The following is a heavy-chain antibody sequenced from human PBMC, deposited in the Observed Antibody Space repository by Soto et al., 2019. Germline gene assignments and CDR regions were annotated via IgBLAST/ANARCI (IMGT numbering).Heavy chain of an antibody. V-gene: IGHV4-61*01. CDR2: IYYSGST. J-gene: IGHJ5*02. CDR3: ARALRGSYYVELEWWFDP. Sequence: PSETLSLTCTVSGGSVSSGSYYWSWIRQPPGKGLEWIGYIYYSGSTNYNPSLKSRVTISVDTSKNQFSLKLSSVTAADTAVYNCARALRGSYYVELEWWFDPWGQGTLVTVSS. CDR1: GGSVSSGSYY. D-gene: IGHD1-26*01.